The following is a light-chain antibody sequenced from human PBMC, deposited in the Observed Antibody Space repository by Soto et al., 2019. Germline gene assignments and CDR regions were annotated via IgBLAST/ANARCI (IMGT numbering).Light chain of an antibody. Sequence: DIQMTQSPSSLSASVGDRVTITCRASHTFSSFLNWYQQKRGKPPTLLIYGSFNLRSGVPSRFAGSGGGAELRLTIGSLQPGDFATYYCQQAYSPPFTFGQGTSLELK. CDR2: GSF. CDR3: QQAYSPPFT. V-gene: IGKV1-39*01. CDR1: HTFSSF. J-gene: IGKJ2*01.